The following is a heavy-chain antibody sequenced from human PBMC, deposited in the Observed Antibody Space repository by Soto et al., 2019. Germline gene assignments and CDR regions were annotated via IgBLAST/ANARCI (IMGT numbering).Heavy chain of an antibody. V-gene: IGHV1-18*01. CDR3: ARGPGWEPGLSTFYAMGV. CDR1: GYTFTIYG. Sequence: GASVKVSCKASGYTFTIYGISWVRQAPGQGLEWMGWISAYNGNTNYAQKLQGRVTMTTDTSTSTAYMELRSLRSDDTAVYFCARGPGWEPGLSTFYAMGVWGQGTTVTVSS. J-gene: IGHJ6*02. CDR2: ISAYNGNT. D-gene: IGHD1-26*01.